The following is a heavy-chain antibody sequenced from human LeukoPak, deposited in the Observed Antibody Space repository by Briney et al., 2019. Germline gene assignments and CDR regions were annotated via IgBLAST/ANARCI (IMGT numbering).Heavy chain of an antibody. D-gene: IGHD3-10*01. CDR1: GYTFTSYG. V-gene: IGHV1-69*04. Sequence: EASVKVSCKASGYTFTSYGISWVRQAPGQGLEWMGRIIPILGIANYAQKFQGRVTITADKSTSTAYMELSSLRSEDTAVYYCASETFGVGYWGQGTLVTVSS. CDR3: ASETFGVGY. CDR2: IIPILGIA. J-gene: IGHJ4*02.